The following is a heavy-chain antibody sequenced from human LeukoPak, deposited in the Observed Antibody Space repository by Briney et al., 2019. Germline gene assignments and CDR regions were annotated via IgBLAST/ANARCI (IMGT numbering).Heavy chain of an antibody. D-gene: IGHD3-10*01. V-gene: IGHV1-69*13. CDR1: GGTFSSYA. Sequence: GASVKVSCKASGGTFSSYAISWVRQAPGQGLEWMGGIIPIFGTANYAQKFQGRVTITADESTSTAYMELSSLRSEDTAVYYCARVVRFGDAADGFDIWGQGTMVTVSS. CDR2: IIPIFGTA. J-gene: IGHJ3*02. CDR3: ARVVRFGDAADGFDI.